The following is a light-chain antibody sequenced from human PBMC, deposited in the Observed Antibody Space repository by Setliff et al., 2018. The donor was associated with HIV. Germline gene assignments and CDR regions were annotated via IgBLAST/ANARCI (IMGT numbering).Light chain of an antibody. CDR2: EVS. V-gene: IGLV2-14*01. CDR1: NSDIGSHDY. CDR3: SSYTSTTLYV. J-gene: IGLJ1*01. Sequence: QSVLTQPASVSGSPGQSITISCSGTNSDIGSHDYVSWYQQHPGKAPKLMIYEVSKRPSGVPDRFSGSKSGNTASLTVSGLQAEDEADYYCSSYTSTTLYVFGTGTKVTVL.